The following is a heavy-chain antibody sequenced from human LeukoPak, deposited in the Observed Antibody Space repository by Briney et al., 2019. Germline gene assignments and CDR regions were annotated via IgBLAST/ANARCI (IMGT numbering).Heavy chain of an antibody. CDR3: ARGGYYDSSGYYQPLDY. Sequence: SETLSLTCAVYGGSFSGYYWSWIRQPPGKGLEWIGEINHSGSTNYNPSLKSRVTVSVDTSKNQFSLKLSSVTAADTAVYYCARGGYYDSSGYYQPLDYWGQGTLVTVSS. CDR1: GGSFSGYY. D-gene: IGHD3-22*01. V-gene: IGHV4-34*01. J-gene: IGHJ4*02. CDR2: INHSGST.